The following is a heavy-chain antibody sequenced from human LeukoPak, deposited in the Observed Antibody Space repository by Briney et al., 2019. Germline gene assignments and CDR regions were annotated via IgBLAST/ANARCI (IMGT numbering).Heavy chain of an antibody. CDR1: GYSFPSYG. CDR2: TSAYNGAT. CDR3: ARESSSGSYQHDY. Sequence: ASVKVSCTASGYSFPSYGISWVRQAPGQGLEWMGWTSAYNGATIYAQRFQGRVTITTDTFTSTAYMEVRSLRSDDTAVYYCARESSSGSYQHDYWGQGTLVTVSS. V-gene: IGHV1-18*01. J-gene: IGHJ4*02. D-gene: IGHD3-10*01.